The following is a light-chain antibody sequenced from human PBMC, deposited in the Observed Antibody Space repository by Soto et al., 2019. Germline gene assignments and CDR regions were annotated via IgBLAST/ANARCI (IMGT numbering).Light chain of an antibody. J-gene: IGKJ4*01. V-gene: IGKV3-20*01. CDR1: QSVSSSY. CDR2: GAS. Sequence: EIVLTQSPGTLSLSPGERATLSCRASQSVSSSYLAWYQQKPGQAPRLLIYGASSRATGIPDRFSGSGAGTDFTITITRLEPEDFAVYSCHQYDSSPLTFGGGTKVEIK. CDR3: HQYDSSPLT.